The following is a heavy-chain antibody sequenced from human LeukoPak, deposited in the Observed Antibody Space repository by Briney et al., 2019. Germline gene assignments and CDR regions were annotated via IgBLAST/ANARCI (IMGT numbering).Heavy chain of an antibody. V-gene: IGHV4-59*01. CDR1: GGSISSYY. D-gene: IGHD3-10*01. Sequence: SETLSLTCTVSGGSISSYYWSWIRQPPGKGLEWIGYIYYSRSTNYNPHIKSRVTISVDTSKNQFSLKLSSVTAADTAVYYCARAPITMVRGVINWFDPWGQGTLVTVSS. CDR3: ARAPITMVRGVINWFDP. CDR2: IYYSRST. J-gene: IGHJ5*02.